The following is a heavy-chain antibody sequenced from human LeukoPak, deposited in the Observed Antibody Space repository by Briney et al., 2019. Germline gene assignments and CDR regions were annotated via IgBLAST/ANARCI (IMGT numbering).Heavy chain of an antibody. CDR2: IYYSGST. D-gene: IGHD6-25*01. V-gene: IGHV4-39*01. CDR3: ASLPGTSGIDY. Sequence: WVRQPPGKGLEWIGSIYYSGSTYYNPSLKSRVTISVDTSKNQFSLKLSSVTAADTAVYYCASLPGTSGIDYWGQGTLVTVSS. J-gene: IGHJ4*02.